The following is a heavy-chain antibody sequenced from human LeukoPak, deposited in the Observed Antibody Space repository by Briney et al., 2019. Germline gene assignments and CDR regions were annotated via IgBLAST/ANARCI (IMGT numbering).Heavy chain of an antibody. Sequence: ASVKVSCKASRYTFSGYYIYWVRQAPGQGLEWMGRINPNSGDTNYAQKFQGRVTMTRDTSISTAYMELSRLRSDDTAVYYCARDGHTSGYYYFDYWGQGTLVTVSS. CDR2: INPNSGDT. D-gene: IGHD3-22*01. CDR1: RYTFSGYY. V-gene: IGHV1-2*06. CDR3: ARDGHTSGYYYFDY. J-gene: IGHJ4*02.